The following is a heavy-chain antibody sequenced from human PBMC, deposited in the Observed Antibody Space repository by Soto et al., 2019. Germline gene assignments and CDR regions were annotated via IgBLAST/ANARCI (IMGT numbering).Heavy chain of an antibody. CDR2: ISYDGSKT. V-gene: IGHV3-30-3*01. Sequence: QEQLVESGGGVVQPGRSLRLSCAASGFTFSTYAMHWVRQAPGKGLEWVAFISYDGSKTQHADSVKGRFTISRDNSKNTVYLQMNSLRAEDTAVYYCARDTSGHQFDSWGQGTLVTVSS. D-gene: IGHD1-26*01. J-gene: IGHJ4*02. CDR1: GFTFSTYA. CDR3: ARDTSGHQFDS.